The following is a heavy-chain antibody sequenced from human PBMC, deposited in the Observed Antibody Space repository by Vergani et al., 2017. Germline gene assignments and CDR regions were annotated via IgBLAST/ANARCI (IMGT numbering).Heavy chain of an antibody. CDR1: GGSISSGGYY. CDR3: ARSIVSRNPPDYFDN. D-gene: IGHD1-14*01. J-gene: IGHJ4*02. V-gene: IGHV4-31*03. CDR2: IYYSGST. Sequence: QVQLQESGPGLVKPSQTLSLTCTVSGGSISSGGYYWSWVRQHPGKGLEWVGYIYYSGSTYYNPSLNSRVTISVDTSKNQFSLKLSSVTAADTAVYYCARSIVSRNPPDYFDNWGQGTLVTVSS.